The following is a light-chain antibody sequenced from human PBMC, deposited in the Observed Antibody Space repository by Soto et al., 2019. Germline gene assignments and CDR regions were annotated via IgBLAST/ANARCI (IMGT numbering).Light chain of an antibody. J-gene: IGKJ1*01. Sequence: DIQMTQSPSXPSASVGDRVTITCRASQSISSWLAWYQQKPGKAPKLLIYDASSLESGVPSRFSGSGSGTEFTLTISSLQPXDFATYYCQQYNSYSPAFGQGTKVEIK. CDR2: DAS. CDR3: QQYNSYSPA. V-gene: IGKV1-5*01. CDR1: QSISSW.